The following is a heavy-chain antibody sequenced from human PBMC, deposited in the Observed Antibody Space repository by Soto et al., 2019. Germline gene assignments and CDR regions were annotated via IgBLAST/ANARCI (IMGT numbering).Heavy chain of an antibody. V-gene: IGHV3-23*01. CDR3: AKDEFVGEYEVDYFDY. CDR1: GFTFSSYA. CDR2: ISGSGGST. Sequence: GGSLRLSCAASGFTFSSYAMSWVRQAPGKGLEWVSAISGSGGSTYYADSVKGRFTISRDNSKNTLYLQMNSLRAEDTAVYYCAKDEFVGEYEVDYFDYWGQGTLVTVSS. D-gene: IGHD4-17*01. J-gene: IGHJ4*02.